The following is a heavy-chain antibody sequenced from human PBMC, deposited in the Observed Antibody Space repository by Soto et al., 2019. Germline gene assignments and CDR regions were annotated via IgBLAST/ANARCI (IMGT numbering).Heavy chain of an antibody. V-gene: IGHV1-18*01. CDR2: TSPNNDNT. CDR3: ARDDCFVATCYSGDY. D-gene: IGHD4-4*01. CDR1: GYTFSTYG. Sequence: QVQLVQSGAEVKMPGASVKVSCKTSGYTFSTYGIAWVRQAPGQAPEWVGWTSPNNDNTHFAQKMKGRITLTTDPSTSSVYMQLRSLRSDDTAVYYCARDDCFVATCYSGDYWGQGTLVTVSS. J-gene: IGHJ4*02.